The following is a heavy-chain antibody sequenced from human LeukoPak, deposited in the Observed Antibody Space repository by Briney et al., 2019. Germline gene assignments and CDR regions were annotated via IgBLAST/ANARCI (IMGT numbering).Heavy chain of an antibody. J-gene: IGHJ4*02. Sequence: GGSLRLSCAASGFTFSSYGMHWVRQAPGKGLEWVAVISYDGSNKYYADSVKGRFTISRDNSKNTLYLQMNSLRAEDTAVYYCAKGDSSGYYYCYFDYRGQGTLVTVSS. V-gene: IGHV3-30*18. CDR2: ISYDGSNK. D-gene: IGHD3-22*01. CDR3: AKGDSSGYYYCYFDY. CDR1: GFTFSSYG.